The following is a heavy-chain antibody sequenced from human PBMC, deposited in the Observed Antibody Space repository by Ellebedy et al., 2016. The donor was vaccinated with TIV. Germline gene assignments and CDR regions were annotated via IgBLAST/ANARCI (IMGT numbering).Heavy chain of an antibody. CDR3: ARQIPTGYYYMDV. D-gene: IGHD1-14*01. Sequence: GESLKISCAASGFTFSSYAMSWVRQAPGKGLEWVSSISSSSSYIYYADSVKGRFTISRDNAKNSLYLQMNSLRAEDTAVYYCARQIPTGYYYMDVWGKGTTVTVSS. CDR1: GFTFSSYA. CDR2: ISSSSSYI. V-gene: IGHV3-21*01. J-gene: IGHJ6*03.